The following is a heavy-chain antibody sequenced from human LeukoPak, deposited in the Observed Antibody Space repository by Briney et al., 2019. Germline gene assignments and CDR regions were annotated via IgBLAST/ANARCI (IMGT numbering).Heavy chain of an antibody. D-gene: IGHD3-22*01. Sequence: GGSLRLSCAASGFTFSDYYMSWIRQAPGKGLEWVSYISSSGSTIYYADSVKGRFTISRDNAKNSLYLQMNSLRAEDTAVYYCARGPGYYDSSGYLVLRAPPVYWGQGTLVTVSS. CDR3: ARGPGYYDSSGYLVLRAPPVY. J-gene: IGHJ4*02. CDR2: ISSSGSTI. CDR1: GFTFSDYY. V-gene: IGHV3-11*01.